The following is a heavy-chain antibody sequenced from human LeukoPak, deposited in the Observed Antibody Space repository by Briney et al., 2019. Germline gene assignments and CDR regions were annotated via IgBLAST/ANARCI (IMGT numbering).Heavy chain of an antibody. V-gene: IGHV3-30*18. D-gene: IGHD3-10*01. J-gene: IGHJ4*02. Sequence: PGGSLRLSCAASGFTFSSYGMHWVRQAPGKGLEWVAVISYDGSNKYYADSVKGRFTISRDNSKNTLYLQMNSLRAEDTAVYYCAEDLLRENYWGQGTLVTVSS. CDR3: AEDLLRENY. CDR2: ISYDGSNK. CDR1: GFTFSSYG.